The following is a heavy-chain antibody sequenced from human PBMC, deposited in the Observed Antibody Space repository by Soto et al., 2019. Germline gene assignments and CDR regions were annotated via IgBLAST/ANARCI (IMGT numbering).Heavy chain of an antibody. V-gene: IGHV3-30-3*01. D-gene: IGHD6-19*01. CDR1: GFTFSSYA. Sequence: GGSLRLSCAASGFTFSSYAMHWVRQAPGKGLEWVAVISYDGSNKYYADSVKGRFTISRDNSKNTLYLQMNSLRAEDTAVYYCARELPGSVARYGMDVWGQGTTVTVSS. J-gene: IGHJ6*02. CDR3: ARELPGSVARYGMDV. CDR2: ISYDGSNK.